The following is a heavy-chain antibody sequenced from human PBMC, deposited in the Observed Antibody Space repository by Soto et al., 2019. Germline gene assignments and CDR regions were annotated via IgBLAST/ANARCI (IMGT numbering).Heavy chain of an antibody. CDR3: ARGGGYTFDY. D-gene: IGHD3-16*01. CDR2: IYHSGST. CDR1: GGSISSGGYS. V-gene: IGHV4-30-2*01. Sequence: QLQLQESGSGLVKPSQTLSLTCAVSGGSISSGGYSWSWIRQPPGKGLEWIGYIYHSGSTYYNPSLMSRVTRSVNGSKNQFSLQLSSVTAADTAVYYRARGGGYTFDYWGQGTLVTVSS. J-gene: IGHJ4*02.